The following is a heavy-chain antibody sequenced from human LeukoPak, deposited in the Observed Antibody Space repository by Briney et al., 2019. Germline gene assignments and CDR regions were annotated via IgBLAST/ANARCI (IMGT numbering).Heavy chain of an antibody. V-gene: IGHV4-39*01. CDR1: GGSLSSSTYY. Sequence: SETLSLTCTVSGGSLSSSTYYWGWIRQPPGKGLEWIGSMYYSGSTYYNQSLKSRVTISVDTSTKQFSLKLTSVTAADTAVYYCARHYYDSSGYYPWYFDYWGQGTLVTVSS. J-gene: IGHJ4*02. CDR3: ARHYYDSSGYYPWYFDY. D-gene: IGHD3-22*01. CDR2: MYYSGST.